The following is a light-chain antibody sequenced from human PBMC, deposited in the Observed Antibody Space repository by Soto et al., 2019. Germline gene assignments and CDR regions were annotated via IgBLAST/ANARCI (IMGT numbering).Light chain of an antibody. J-gene: IGKJ1*01. CDR3: QHYNSYSEA. Sequence: DIQMTESPSTPSGSVGGRVTITCGASQTISSWLDWDQQTPGKAPKXXIYKASTLKSGVPSRFSGSGSGTEFTLTISSLQPDDFATYYCQHYNSYSEAFGQGTKVDIK. V-gene: IGKV1-5*03. CDR1: QTISSW. CDR2: KAS.